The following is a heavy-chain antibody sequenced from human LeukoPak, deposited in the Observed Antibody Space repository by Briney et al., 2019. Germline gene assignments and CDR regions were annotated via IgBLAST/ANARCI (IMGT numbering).Heavy chain of an antibody. Sequence: ASVKVSCKVSGYTLTGLSMHWVRQAPGKGLEWMGGFDPEDGETIYAQKFQGRVTMTEDTSTDTAYMELSSLRSEDTAVYYCATRHGPYCSGGSCYSYYYYGMDVWGQGTTVTVSS. CDR3: ATRHGPYCSGGSCYSYYYYGMDV. J-gene: IGHJ6*02. CDR1: GYTLTGLS. D-gene: IGHD2-15*01. V-gene: IGHV1-24*01. CDR2: FDPEDGET.